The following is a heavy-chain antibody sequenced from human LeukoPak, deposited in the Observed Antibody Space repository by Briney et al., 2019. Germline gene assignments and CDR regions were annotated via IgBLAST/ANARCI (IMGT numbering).Heavy chain of an antibody. V-gene: IGHV4-39*07. Sequence: SETLSLTCTVSGGSISSSSYYWGWIRQPPGKGLEWIGSIYYSGSTYYNPSLKSRVTISVDTSKNQFSLKLSSVTAADTAVYYCARGKLPTEYSSSWYFYYYYMDVWGKGTTVTVSS. J-gene: IGHJ6*03. CDR2: IYYSGST. CDR1: GGSISSSSYY. D-gene: IGHD6-13*01. CDR3: ARGKLPTEYSSSWYFYYYYMDV.